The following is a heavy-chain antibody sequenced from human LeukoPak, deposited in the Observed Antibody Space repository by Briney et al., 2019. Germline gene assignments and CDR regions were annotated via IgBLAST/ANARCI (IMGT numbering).Heavy chain of an antibody. D-gene: IGHD5-18*01. CDR3: ARHFGSYGPLDY. CDR2: IYPGDSDI. J-gene: IGHJ4*02. CDR1: GYSFTDYW. Sequence: GESLKISCKGSGYSFTDYWIGWVRQLPGKALEWMGIIYPGDSDIRYSPSFQGQVTISADKSINTAYLQWSSLKASDTAMYYCARHFGSYGPLDYWGQGTLVTVSS. V-gene: IGHV5-51*01.